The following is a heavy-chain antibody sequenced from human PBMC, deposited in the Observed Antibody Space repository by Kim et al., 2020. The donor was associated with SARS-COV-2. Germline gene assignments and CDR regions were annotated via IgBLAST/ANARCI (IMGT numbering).Heavy chain of an antibody. CDR1: GGFFSGYY. Sequence: SETLSLTCAVYGGFFSGYYWSWIRQPPGKGLEWIGEINHSGSTNYNPSLQSRVTIAVNTSKNQFSLKLSSVTAADTAVYYCARVRYYDSPQMDFDLWGRGTLVTVSA. J-gene: IGHJ2*01. CDR2: INHSGST. V-gene: IGHV4-34*01. CDR3: ARVRYYDSPQMDFDL. D-gene: IGHD3-22*01.